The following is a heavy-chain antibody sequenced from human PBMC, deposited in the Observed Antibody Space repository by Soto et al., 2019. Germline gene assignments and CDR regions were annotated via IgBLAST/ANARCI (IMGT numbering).Heavy chain of an antibody. V-gene: IGHV4-39*07. CDR3: ARDGRDYYDSSGYPPENGMDV. D-gene: IGHD3-22*01. J-gene: IGHJ6*02. Sequence: PSETLSLTCTVSGGSISSSTYYWAWIRQPPGKGLEWIGSIYYTGSTYYNPSLKSRVTISVDTSKNQFSLKLSSVTAADTAVYYCARDGRDYYDSSGYPPENGMDVWGQGTTVTVS. CDR2: IYYTGST. CDR1: GGSISSSTYY.